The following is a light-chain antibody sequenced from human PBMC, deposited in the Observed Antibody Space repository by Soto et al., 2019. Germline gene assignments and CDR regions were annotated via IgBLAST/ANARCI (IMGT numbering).Light chain of an antibody. CDR1: SSDIGGHNF. V-gene: IGLV2-14*01. J-gene: IGLJ2*01. CDR2: EAS. CDR3: SSYTTSSYVV. Sequence: QSVLTQPAAVSGSPGQSITISCTGTSSDIGGHNFVSWYQHHPGKAPKLLIYEASYRASGVSNRFTGSTSANTASLTISGLQAEDEADYSCSSYTTSSYVVFGGGTKVTVL.